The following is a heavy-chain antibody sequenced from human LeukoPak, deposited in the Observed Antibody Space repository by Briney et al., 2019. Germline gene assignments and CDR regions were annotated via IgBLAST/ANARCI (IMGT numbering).Heavy chain of an antibody. CDR1: GYTFTSYF. V-gene: IGHV1-46*01. Sequence: ASLKVSCKASGYTFTSYFMHWVRQAPGQGLDWMGIINPSCGGTSHAATFQGRVTMTRDTSTSTVYMELSSLRSEDTAVYYCARDSADYEDYDYWGQGTLVTVSS. CDR2: INPSCGGT. D-gene: IGHD4-17*01. CDR3: ARDSADYEDYDY. J-gene: IGHJ4*02.